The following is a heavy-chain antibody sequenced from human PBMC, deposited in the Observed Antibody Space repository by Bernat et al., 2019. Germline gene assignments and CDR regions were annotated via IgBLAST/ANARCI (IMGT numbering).Heavy chain of an antibody. CDR1: RASMSDYY. Sequence: QVQVQESGPGLVKPSETLSLTCTVSRASMSDYYWSWIRQPPGKGLEWIAYTHYSGNTAYNPALQSRVTISVDMSKNQFSLNLSPVIAAVPAVYSCASVRLVFSDGTCYYYVDVWGKVTTVTVSS. V-gene: IGHV4-59*01. D-gene: IGHD2-15*01. CDR2: THYSGNT. J-gene: IGHJ6*03. CDR3: ASVRLVFSDGTCYYYVDV.